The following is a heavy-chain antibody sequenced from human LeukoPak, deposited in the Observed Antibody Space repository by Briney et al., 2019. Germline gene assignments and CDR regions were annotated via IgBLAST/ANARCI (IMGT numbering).Heavy chain of an antibody. CDR1: GGSISSYY. D-gene: IGHD3-9*01. Sequence: SETLSLTCTVSGGSISSYYWSWIRQPPGKGLEWIGYIYYSGSTNYNPSLKSRVTISVDTSKNQFSLKLSSVTAADTAVYYCARWGDYGILTGQYYFDYWGQGTLVTVSS. J-gene: IGHJ4*02. CDR2: IYYSGST. CDR3: ARWGDYGILTGQYYFDY. V-gene: IGHV4-59*01.